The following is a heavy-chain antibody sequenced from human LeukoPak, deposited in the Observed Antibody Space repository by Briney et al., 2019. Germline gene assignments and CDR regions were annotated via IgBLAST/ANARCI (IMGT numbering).Heavy chain of an antibody. CDR3: ANLIFTAYSRPSYFDS. CDR2: LTASGGTT. J-gene: IGHJ4*02. Sequence: PGGSLRLSCGASGFPFGSYAMSWVRQAPGKGLEWVSALTASGGTTYYADSVKGRFTIPRDNSKNTLYLHMNSLRAEDTAVYYCANLIFTAYSRPSYFDSWGQGTLVTVSS. D-gene: IGHD3-9*01. V-gene: IGHV3-23*01. CDR1: GFPFGSYA.